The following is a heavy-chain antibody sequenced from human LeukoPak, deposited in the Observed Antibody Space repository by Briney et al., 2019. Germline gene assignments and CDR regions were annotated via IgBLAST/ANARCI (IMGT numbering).Heavy chain of an antibody. CDR1: GYTFTSYD. D-gene: IGHD6-19*01. Sequence: ASVKVSCKASGYTFTSYDINWVRQATGQGLEWMGWMNPNSGNTGYAQKFQGRVTITRNTSISTAYMELSSLRSEDTAVYYCARGSQEQWLTTFDYWGQGTLVTVSS. CDR2: MNPNSGNT. V-gene: IGHV1-8*03. J-gene: IGHJ4*02. CDR3: ARGSQEQWLTTFDY.